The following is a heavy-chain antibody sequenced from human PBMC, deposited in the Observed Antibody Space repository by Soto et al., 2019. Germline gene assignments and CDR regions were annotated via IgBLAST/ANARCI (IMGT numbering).Heavy chain of an antibody. CDR2: IGTAGDT. CDR1: GFTFSSYD. J-gene: IGHJ4*02. V-gene: IGHV3-13*01. D-gene: IGHD6-19*01. CDR3: AIAVAGTMLGY. Sequence: GGSLRLSCAASGFTFSSYDMHWVRQATGKGLEWVSAIGTAGDTYYPGSVKGRFTISRENAKNSLYLQMNSLRAEDTAVYYCAIAVAGTMLGYWGQGTLVTVSS.